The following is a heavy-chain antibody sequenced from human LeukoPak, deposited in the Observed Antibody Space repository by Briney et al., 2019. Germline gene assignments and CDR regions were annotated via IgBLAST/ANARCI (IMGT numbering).Heavy chain of an antibody. J-gene: IGHJ4*02. CDR2: ISSSGSTI. CDR1: GFTFSSYS. Sequence: PGGSLRLSCAASGFTFSSYSMNWVRQAPGKGLEWVSYISSSGSTIYYADSVKGRFTISRDNAKNSLYLQMNSLRAEDTAVYYCARGEGYYGSGSYFHDYWGQGTLVTVSS. CDR3: ARGEGYYGSGSYFHDY. D-gene: IGHD3-10*01. V-gene: IGHV3-48*04.